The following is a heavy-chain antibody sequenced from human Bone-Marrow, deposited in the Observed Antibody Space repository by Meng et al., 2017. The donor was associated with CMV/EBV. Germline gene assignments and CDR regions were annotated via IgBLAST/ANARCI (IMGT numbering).Heavy chain of an antibody. D-gene: IGHD3-3*01. V-gene: IGHV3-21*01. Sequence: GESLKISCAASGFTFSSYSMNWVRQAPGKGLEWVSSVSSSSSYIYYADSVKGRFTISRDNAKNSLYLQMNSLRAEDTAVYYCARSPIKYDFWSGSSSGLDYWGQGTLVPSPQ. CDR3: ARSPIKYDFWSGSSSGLDY. CDR2: VSSSSSYI. CDR1: GFTFSSYS. J-gene: IGHJ4*02.